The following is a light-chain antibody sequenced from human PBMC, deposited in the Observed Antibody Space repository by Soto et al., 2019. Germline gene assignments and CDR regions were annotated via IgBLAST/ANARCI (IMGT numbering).Light chain of an antibody. CDR3: QQSNNFPYS. Sequence: DIQITQSPSSVSASVGDRVTITYRARQGIGSWLSWYPQTPGIAPQLMIYGASILQTGFPSRFSGSGSGTDFTLTINSLKTEDFATYYGQQSNNFPYSFGQGTKVEIK. CDR2: GAS. CDR1: QGIGSW. V-gene: IGKV1-12*01. J-gene: IGKJ2*03.